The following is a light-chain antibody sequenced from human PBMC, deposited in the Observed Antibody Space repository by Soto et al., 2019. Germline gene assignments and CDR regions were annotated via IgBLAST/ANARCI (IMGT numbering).Light chain of an antibody. CDR2: AAS. V-gene: IGKV1-9*01. J-gene: IGKJ4*01. CDR1: QGISSY. CDR3: QQRSSWPLT. Sequence: IQLTQAPSFLSATILYRVTITCLASQGISSYLAWYQQKPGKAPKLLIYAASTLQSGVPSRFSGSGSGTDFTLTISSLEPEDFAVYYCQQRSSWPLTFGGGTKVDIK.